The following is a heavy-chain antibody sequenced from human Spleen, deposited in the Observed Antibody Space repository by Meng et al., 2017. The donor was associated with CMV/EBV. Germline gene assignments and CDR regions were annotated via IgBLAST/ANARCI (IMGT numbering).Heavy chain of an antibody. D-gene: IGHD6-13*01. CDR2: MNPNSGNT. CDR3: ARDADWGRAAAATPLRY. V-gene: IGHV1-8*01. J-gene: IGHJ4*02. Sequence: ASVKVSCKASGYTFTSYDINWVRQATGQGLEWMGWMNPNSGNTGYAQKFQGRVTMTRNTSISTAYMELSSLRSEDTAVYYCARDADWGRAAAATPLRYWGQGILVTVSS. CDR1: GYTFTSYD.